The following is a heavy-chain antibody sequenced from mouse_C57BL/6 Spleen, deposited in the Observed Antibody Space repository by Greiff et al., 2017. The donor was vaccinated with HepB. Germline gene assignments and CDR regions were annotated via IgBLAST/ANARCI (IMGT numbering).Heavy chain of an antibody. J-gene: IGHJ2*01. CDR1: GFTFSDYG. Sequence: DVMLVESGGGLVKPGGSLKLSCAASGFTFSDYGMPWVRQAPEKGLEWVAYISSGSSTIYYADTVKGRFTISRDNAKNTLFLQMTSLRSEDTAMYYCARKNYGSRSNLDDWGKGTTLSVAS. CDR3: ARKNYGSRSNLDD. CDR2: ISSGSSTI. D-gene: IGHD1-1*01. V-gene: IGHV5-17*01.